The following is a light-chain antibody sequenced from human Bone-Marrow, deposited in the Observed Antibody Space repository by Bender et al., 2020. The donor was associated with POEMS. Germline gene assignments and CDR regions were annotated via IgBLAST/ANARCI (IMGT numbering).Light chain of an antibody. V-gene: IGLV3-21*02. Sequence: SYVLTQPPSVSVAPGQTASITCGGNNLQSMSVHWYQQKPGQAPVLVVYDDSARPSGIPERFSASSAGTMATLIISGAQVEDEGDYYCYSPDSSGDHMVFGTGTKVTIL. CDR2: DDS. CDR1: NLQSMS. J-gene: IGLJ1*01. CDR3: YSPDSSGDHMV.